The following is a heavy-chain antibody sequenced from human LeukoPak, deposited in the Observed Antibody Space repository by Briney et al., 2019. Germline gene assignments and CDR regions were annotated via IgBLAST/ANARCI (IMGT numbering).Heavy chain of an antibody. J-gene: IGHJ4*02. CDR3: ARLPRDYCSGGSCYSKGDY. CDR2: IDPSDSYS. CDR1: GYISISYW. Sequence: GGSLRISCKGSGYISISYWISWVGQLPGRGLEWWGRIDPSDSYSNYSPSFQGHVPISADKSISTAYLQWSSLKASDTAMYYCARLPRDYCSGGSCYSKGDYWGQGTLVTVSS. V-gene: IGHV5-10-1*01. D-gene: IGHD2-15*01.